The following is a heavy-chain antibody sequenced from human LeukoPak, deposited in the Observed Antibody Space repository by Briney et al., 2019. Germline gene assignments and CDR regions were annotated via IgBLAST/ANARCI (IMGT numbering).Heavy chain of an antibody. Sequence: GGSLRLSCAASGFAFSSYSMNWVRQAPGKGLEWVSSISSSSSYIYYADSVKGRFTISRDNAKNSLYLQTNSLRAEDTAVYYCARDLTGSSSSRTFWGQGTLVTVSS. CDR1: GFAFSSYS. CDR2: ISSSSSYI. J-gene: IGHJ4*02. CDR3: ARDLTGSSSSRTF. D-gene: IGHD6-13*01. V-gene: IGHV3-21*01.